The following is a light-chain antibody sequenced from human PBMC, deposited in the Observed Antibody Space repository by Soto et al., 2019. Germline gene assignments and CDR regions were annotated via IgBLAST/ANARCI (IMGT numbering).Light chain of an antibody. Sequence: QSALTQTPSASATPGQRVTISCSGTNSNIGSNTITWYQQLPGTAPKRLIHSNNQRPSGVPDRFSASKSGTSASLAISGLQSEDEADYYCATWDDSLNGYVFGTGTKVTV. J-gene: IGLJ1*01. CDR2: SNN. V-gene: IGLV1-44*01. CDR3: ATWDDSLNGYV. CDR1: NSNIGSNT.